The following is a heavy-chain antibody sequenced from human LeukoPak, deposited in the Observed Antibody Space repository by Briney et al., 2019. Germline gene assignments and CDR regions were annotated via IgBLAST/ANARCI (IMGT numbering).Heavy chain of an antibody. J-gene: IGHJ6*03. Sequence: GGSLGLSVTAPGFTTHYWLNWVRQSQGKGLEGLANINRDGRVQHYVDSVEGRFTISRDSAKNSLDLQMHSLRAEDTAVYYCTGGSDKVLSGEYCYYMDVWGKGTTVTVSS. CDR2: INRDGRVQ. V-gene: IGHV3-7*01. CDR1: GFTTHYW. D-gene: IGHD2/OR15-2a*01. CDR3: TGGSDKVLSGEYCYYMDV.